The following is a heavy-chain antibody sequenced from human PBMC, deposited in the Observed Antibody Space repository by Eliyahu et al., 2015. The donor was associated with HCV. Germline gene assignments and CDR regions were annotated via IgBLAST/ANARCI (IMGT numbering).Heavy chain of an antibody. D-gene: IGHD2-15*01. Sequence: QVQLQQWGAGLLKPSETLSLTCAVYGGSFSGYYWSWIRQPPGKGLEWIGEINHSGSTNYNPSLKSRVTISVDTSKNQFSLKLSSVTAADTAVYYCARGRVGGYLDYWGQGTLVTVSS. CDR2: INHSGST. V-gene: IGHV4-34*01. CDR1: GGSFSGYY. J-gene: IGHJ4*02. CDR3: ARGRVGGYLDY.